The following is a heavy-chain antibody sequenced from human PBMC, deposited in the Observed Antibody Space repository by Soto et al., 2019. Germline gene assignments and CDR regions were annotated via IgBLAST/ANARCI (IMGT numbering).Heavy chain of an antibody. V-gene: IGHV4-39*01. Sequence: PSETLSLTCTVSGDSISGRTYYWGWIRQPPGKGLEWIGTIHYSGTTYYNPSLKSRITISVDTSKSQFSLQLSSVTAADTAVHYCARQNGGLRPNFDYWGQGSLVTVSS. CDR1: GDSISGRTYY. CDR3: ARQNGGLRPNFDY. J-gene: IGHJ4*02. D-gene: IGHD3-3*01. CDR2: IHYSGTT.